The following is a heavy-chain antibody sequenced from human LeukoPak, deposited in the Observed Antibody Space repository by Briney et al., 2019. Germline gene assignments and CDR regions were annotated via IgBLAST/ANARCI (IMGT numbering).Heavy chain of an antibody. CDR1: GGSFSGYY. CDR2: INHSGST. CDR3: ARRGYSGGYFV. V-gene: IGHV4-34*01. J-gene: IGHJ6*04. Sequence: SETLSLTCAVYGGSFSGYYWSWIRQPPGNELKWLGEINHSGSTNYKPSLKSLVTISVDTSKNQFSLKLSSVTAADTAVYYCARRGYSGGYFVWGKGTTVTVSS. D-gene: IGHD1-26*01.